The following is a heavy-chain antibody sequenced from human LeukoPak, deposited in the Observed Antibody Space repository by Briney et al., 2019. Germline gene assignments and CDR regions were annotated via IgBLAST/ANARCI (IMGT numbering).Heavy chain of an antibody. CDR2: IGSGGSTI. J-gene: IGHJ4*02. V-gene: IGHV3-48*04. Sequence: PGGSLRLSCAVSGFTFSSYSMNWVRQAPGKGLEWLSHIGSGGSTIYYADSVTGRFTISRDNAKNSLYLQMNSLRAEDTAIYYCAGEGSGWLPNFWGQGTLVTVSS. CDR3: AGEGSGWLPNF. D-gene: IGHD6-19*01. CDR1: GFTFSSYS.